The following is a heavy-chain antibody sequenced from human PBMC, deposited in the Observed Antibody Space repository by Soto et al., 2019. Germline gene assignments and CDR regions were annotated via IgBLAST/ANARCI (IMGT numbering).Heavy chain of an antibody. D-gene: IGHD2-15*01. J-gene: IGHJ4*02. V-gene: IGHV1-46*01. CDR3: ARAYGSGSDFDY. CDR2: IDPSDNAT. Sequence: QVKLVQSGAGVKRPGASVKISCEASGYDFSSYYLHWVRQAPGQGLEWLAVIDPSDNATSYAPTCQGRVSLTRVSSADRVYMEMTSLKSDDTAVYYCARAYGSGSDFDYWGQGSLVTVSS. CDR1: GYDFSSYY.